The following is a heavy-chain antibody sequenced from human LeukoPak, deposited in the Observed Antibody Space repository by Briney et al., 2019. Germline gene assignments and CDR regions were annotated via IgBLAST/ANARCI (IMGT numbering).Heavy chain of an antibody. CDR3: TISKHVPAAMGASGC. CDR1: GFTFSNAW. CDR2: IKSRTDGGTT. Sequence: PGGSLRLSCAASGFTFSNAWMSWVRQAPGKGLEWVGRIKSRTDGGTTDYAAPVKGRFTISRDDSKNTLYLQMNSLKTEDTAVYYCTISKHVPAAMGASGCWGQGTLVTVSS. J-gene: IGHJ4*02. V-gene: IGHV3-15*01. D-gene: IGHD2-2*01.